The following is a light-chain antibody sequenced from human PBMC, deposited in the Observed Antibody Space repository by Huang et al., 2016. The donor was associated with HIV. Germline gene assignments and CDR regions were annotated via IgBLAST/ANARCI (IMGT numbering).Light chain of an antibody. CDR3: QQSYSTLWT. CDR1: QSISSH. CDR2: AAS. J-gene: IGKJ1*01. Sequence: DIQMTQSPSSLSASVGDRVTITCRASQSISSHLNWYQQKPGKAPKVLIYAASTLQGGVPSRFSGSGSGTDFTLTISSLQPEDFATYYCQQSYSTLWTFGQGTKVEIK. V-gene: IGKV1-39*01.